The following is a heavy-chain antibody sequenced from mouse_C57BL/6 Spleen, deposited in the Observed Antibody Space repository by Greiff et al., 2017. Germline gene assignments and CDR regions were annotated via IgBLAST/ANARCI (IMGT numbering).Heavy chain of an antibody. CDR2: ISSGSSTI. CDR1: GFTFSDYG. V-gene: IGHV5-17*01. J-gene: IGHJ4*01. CDR3: AREGGDYAMDY. Sequence: EVQVVESGGGLVKPGGSLKLSCAASGFTFSDYGMHWVRQAPGKGLEWVAYISSGSSTIYYADTVKGRFTISRDNAKNTLFLQMTSLRSEDTAMYYCAREGGDYAMDYWGQGTSVTVSS.